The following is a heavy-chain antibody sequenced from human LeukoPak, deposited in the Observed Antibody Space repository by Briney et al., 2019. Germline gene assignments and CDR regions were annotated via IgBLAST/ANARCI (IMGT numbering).Heavy chain of an antibody. Sequence: GGSLRLSCAASGFTFSSYAMHWVRQAPGKGLEYVSAISSNGGSTYYANSVKGRFTISRDSSKNTLYLQMGSLRAEDMAVYYCATGPGGAFDIWGQGTMVTVSS. J-gene: IGHJ3*02. CDR3: ATGPGGAFDI. D-gene: IGHD3-16*01. V-gene: IGHV3-64*01. CDR2: ISSNGGST. CDR1: GFTFSSYA.